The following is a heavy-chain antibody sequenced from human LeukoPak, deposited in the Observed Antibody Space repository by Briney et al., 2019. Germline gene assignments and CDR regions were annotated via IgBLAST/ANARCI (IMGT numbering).Heavy chain of an antibody. V-gene: IGHV3-23*01. CDR1: GFTFSSYA. D-gene: IGHD2-15*01. Sequence: PGGSLRLSCAASGFTFSSYAMTWVRQAPGKGLEWVSGISSGGSTYHADSVQGRFTISRDNSKNMLYLQMSSLRAEDTALYYCAKEGGHSYDYFDYWGQGTLVTVSS. CDR2: ISSGGST. J-gene: IGHJ4*02. CDR3: AKEGGHSYDYFDY.